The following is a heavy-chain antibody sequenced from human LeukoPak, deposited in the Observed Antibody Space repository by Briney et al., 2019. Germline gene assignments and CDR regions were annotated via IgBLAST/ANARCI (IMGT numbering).Heavy chain of an antibody. D-gene: IGHD6-6*01. J-gene: IGHJ4*02. V-gene: IGHV4-31*03. Sequence: PSQTLSLTCTVSGGSISSGGYYWSWIRQHPGKGLEWIGYIYYSGSTYYNPFLKSRVTISVDTSKNQFSLKLSSVTAADTAVYYCARVTYSSSSSPLDYWGQGTLVTVSS. CDR3: ARVTYSSSSSPLDY. CDR1: GGSISSGGYY. CDR2: IYYSGST.